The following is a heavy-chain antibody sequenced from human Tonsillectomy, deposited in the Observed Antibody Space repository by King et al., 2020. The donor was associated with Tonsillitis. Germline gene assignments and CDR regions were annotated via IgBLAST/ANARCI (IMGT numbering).Heavy chain of an antibody. CDR2: IYYSGST. CDR3: ARNAVPDIVVVTATTDY. V-gene: IGHV4-39*01. Sequence: QLQESGPGLVKPSETLSLTCTVSGGSISSSSYYWGWIRQPPGKGLEWIGSIYYSGSTYYNPSLKSRVTISVDTSKNQFSLKLSSVTAADTAVYYCARNAVPDIVVVTATTDYWGQGTLVTVSS. J-gene: IGHJ4*02. CDR1: GGSISSSSYY. D-gene: IGHD2-21*02.